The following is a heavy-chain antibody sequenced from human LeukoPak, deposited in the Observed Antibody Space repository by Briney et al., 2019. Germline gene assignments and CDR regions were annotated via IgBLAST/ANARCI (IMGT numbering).Heavy chain of an antibody. CDR2: FWYDGTSK. CDR1: GFIFSNFA. Sequence: GRSLRLSCAASGFIFSNFAMHWVRQAPGKGLEWVAVFWYDGTSKYYTDSVKGRFTISRDNSKNTLYLQMSSLRVEDTAVYYCVKHYDSSGYYTGWYFQHWGQGTLVTVSS. D-gene: IGHD3-22*01. V-gene: IGHV3-33*06. J-gene: IGHJ1*01. CDR3: VKHYDSSGYYTGWYFQH.